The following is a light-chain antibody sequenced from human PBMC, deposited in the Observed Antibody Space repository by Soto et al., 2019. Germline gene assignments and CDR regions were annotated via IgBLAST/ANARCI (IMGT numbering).Light chain of an antibody. CDR3: QQSHSNIQDLT. V-gene: IGKV1-39*01. Sequence: DLQMTQSPSSLSASVGDRATITCRASQSVSNHLNWYQQKPGKAPKLLIYASSSLQSGVPSRFSGSGSGTDFTLTISSLQPEDFATYYCQQSHSNIQDLTFGGGTKVEIK. CDR2: ASS. J-gene: IGKJ4*01. CDR1: QSVSNH.